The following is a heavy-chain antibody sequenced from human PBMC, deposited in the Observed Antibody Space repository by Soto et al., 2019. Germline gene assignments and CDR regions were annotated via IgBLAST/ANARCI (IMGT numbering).Heavy chain of an antibody. CDR1: GYTFTSYG. Sequence: ASVKVSCKASGYTFTSYGISWVRQAPGQGLEWMGWISAYNGNTNYAQKLQGRVTMTTDTSTSTAYMELRSLRSDDTAVYYCARDSPNTYYDFWSGYQYYFDYWGQGTLVTVSS. J-gene: IGHJ4*02. D-gene: IGHD3-3*01. CDR2: ISAYNGNT. CDR3: ARDSPNTYYDFWSGYQYYFDY. V-gene: IGHV1-18*01.